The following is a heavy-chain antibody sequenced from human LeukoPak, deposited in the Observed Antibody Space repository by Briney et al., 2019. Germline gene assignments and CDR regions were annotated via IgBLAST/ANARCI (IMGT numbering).Heavy chain of an antibody. Sequence: PGGSLRLSCAVSRLTFTDAWVSWVRQAPGKGLEWVARITASGTENYAAPVKARFTASRDDSKTTVYLQMKSLTTDDTAVYYCTTAPTRTWLPYFGYWGQGTVVTVSS. CDR1: RLTFTDAW. V-gene: IGHV3-15*01. J-gene: IGHJ4*02. D-gene: IGHD1-1*01. CDR3: TTAPTRTWLPYFGY. CDR2: ITASGTE.